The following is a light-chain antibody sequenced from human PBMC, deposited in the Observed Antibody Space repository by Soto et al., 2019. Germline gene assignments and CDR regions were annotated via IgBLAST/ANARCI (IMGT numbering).Light chain of an antibody. V-gene: IGLV2-8*01. CDR3: SSYAGSNNEV. Sequence: QSALTQPPSASGSPGQSVTISCTGTSSDVGGYNYVSWYQQHPGKAPKLMIYEVSKRPSGVPDRFSGSKSGNTASLTVSGLQAEGEADYYCSSYAGSNNEVFGGGTKVTVL. CDR2: EVS. CDR1: SSDVGGYNY. J-gene: IGLJ3*02.